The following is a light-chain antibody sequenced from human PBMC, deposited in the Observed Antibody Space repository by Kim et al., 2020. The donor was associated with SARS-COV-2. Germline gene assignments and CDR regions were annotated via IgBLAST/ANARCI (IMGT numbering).Light chain of an antibody. V-gene: IGKV3D-15*01. CDR2: DAS. J-gene: IGKJ5*01. CDR3: QQYHKWPPIT. CDR1: QSISSD. Sequence: EIAMTQSPATLSVFPGERVTLSCRASQSISSDLGWYQQKPGQAPRLLIYDASTRVSDIPARFSGSGSGTEFTLTISSLQSEDFAVYYCQQYHKWPPITFGQGTRLEIK.